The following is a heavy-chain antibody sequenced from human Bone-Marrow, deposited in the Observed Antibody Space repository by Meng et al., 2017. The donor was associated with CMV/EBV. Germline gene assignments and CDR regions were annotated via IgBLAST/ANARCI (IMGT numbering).Heavy chain of an antibody. CDR3: AREPTRSGPIDY. CDR1: GGSLSSNY. Sequence: VQPQESGPGLVEPSETLALTCSVPGGSLSSNYWSWIRQPPGKGLEWIGYIYYSGSTNYNLSLKSRVTISVDTSKNQFSLKLSSVTAADTAVYYCAREPTRSGPIDYWGQGTLVTVSS. J-gene: IGHJ4*02. D-gene: IGHD3-3*01. CDR2: IYYSGST. V-gene: IGHV4-59*01.